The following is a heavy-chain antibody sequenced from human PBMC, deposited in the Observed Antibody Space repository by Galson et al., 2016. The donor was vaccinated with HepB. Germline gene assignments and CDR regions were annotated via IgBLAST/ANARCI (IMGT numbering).Heavy chain of an antibody. J-gene: IGHJ4*02. CDR3: ARMATSGTHFDY. CDR1: GFTFSSYS. CDR2: ISTTGTYI. V-gene: IGHV3-21*01. D-gene: IGHD1-1*01. Sequence: SLRLSCAASGFTFSSYSFNWVRQAPGKGLEWVSSISTTGTYIYYADSVRGRFTISRDNAPNSLSLQMKSLRAEDTAVYYCARMATSGTHFDYWGQGTLVTVSS.